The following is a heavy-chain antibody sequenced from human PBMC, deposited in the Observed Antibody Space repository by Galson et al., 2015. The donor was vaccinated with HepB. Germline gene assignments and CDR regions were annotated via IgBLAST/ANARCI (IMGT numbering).Heavy chain of an antibody. D-gene: IGHD4-23*01. J-gene: IGHJ4*02. V-gene: IGHV3-33*01. CDR2: IWYDGSNK. CDR1: GFTFSSYG. Sequence: SLRLSCAASGFTFSSYGMHWVRQAPGKGLEWVAVIWYDGSNKYYADSVKGRFTISRDNSKNTLYLQMNSLRAEDTAVYYCARDSKGTVARFDYWGQGTLVTVSS. CDR3: ARDSKGTVARFDY.